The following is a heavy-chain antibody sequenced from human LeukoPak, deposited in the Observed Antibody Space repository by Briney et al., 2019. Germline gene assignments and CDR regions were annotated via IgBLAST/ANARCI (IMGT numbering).Heavy chain of an antibody. CDR3: ARALTTGRVF. CDR2: IYYSGST. Sequence: SETLSLTCTVSGGSISSYYWSWIRQPPGKGLEWIGYIYYSGSTNYNPSLKSRVTISVDTSKNQFSLKLSSVTAADTAVYYCARALTTGRVFWGQGTLVTVSS. V-gene: IGHV4-59*01. D-gene: IGHD4-11*01. J-gene: IGHJ4*02. CDR1: GGSISSYY.